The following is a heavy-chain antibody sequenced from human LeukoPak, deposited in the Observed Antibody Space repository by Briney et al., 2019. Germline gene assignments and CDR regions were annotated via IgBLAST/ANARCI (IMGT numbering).Heavy chain of an antibody. J-gene: IGHJ4*02. CDR2: INHSGST. V-gene: IGHV4-34*01. D-gene: IGHD3-10*01. CDR1: GGSFSGYY. Sequence: SETLSLTCAVYGGSFSGYYWSWIRQPPGKGLEWIGEINHSGSTNYNPSLKSRVTMSVDTSKNQFSLKLSSVTAADTAVYYCARETSEYYGSGSYYDYWGQGTLVTVSS. CDR3: ARETSEYYGSGSYYDY.